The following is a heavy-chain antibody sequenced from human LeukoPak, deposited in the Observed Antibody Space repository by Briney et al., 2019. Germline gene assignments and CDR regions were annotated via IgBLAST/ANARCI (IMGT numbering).Heavy chain of an antibody. J-gene: IGHJ6*02. CDR3: AKEVYGYSYGEDYYYYYGMDV. D-gene: IGHD5-18*01. CDR1: GFTFSSYA. V-gene: IGHV3-23*01. Sequence: PGGSLRLSCAASGFTFSSYAMSWVRQAPGKGLEWVSAISGSGGSTYYADSVKGRFTISRDNSKNTLYLQMNSLRAEDTAVYYCAKEVYGYSYGEDYYYYYGMDVWGQGTTVTVSS. CDR2: ISGSGGST.